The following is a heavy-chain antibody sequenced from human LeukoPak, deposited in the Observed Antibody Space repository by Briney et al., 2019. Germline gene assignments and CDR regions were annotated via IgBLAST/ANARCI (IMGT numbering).Heavy chain of an antibody. CDR3: ARDRSGGRGGAFDI. CDR1: GGSISSYY. J-gene: IGHJ3*02. V-gene: IGHV4-59*01. Sequence: SETLSLTCTVSGGSISSYYWSWIRQPPGKGLEWIGYIYYSGSTNYNSSLKSRVTISVYTSKNQFSLKLSSVTAADTAVYYCARDRSGGRGGAFDIWGQGTMVTVSS. D-gene: IGHD2-15*01. CDR2: IYYSGST.